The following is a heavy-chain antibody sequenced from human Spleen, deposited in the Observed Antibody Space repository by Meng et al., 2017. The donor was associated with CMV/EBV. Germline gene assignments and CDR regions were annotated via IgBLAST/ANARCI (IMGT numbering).Heavy chain of an antibody. Sequence: GGSLRLSCAASGFTFSSYAVHWVRQAPGKGLQWVAVISSDGTNKWYTDSVKGRFTVSRDSSKSYLQMSSLRPEDTAVYYCARERMVGAVWEAPHWGQGTLVTVSS. D-gene: IGHD2-15*01. CDR1: GFTFSSYA. V-gene: IGHV3-30-3*01. CDR2: ISSDGTNK. J-gene: IGHJ4*02. CDR3: ARERMVGAVWEAPH.